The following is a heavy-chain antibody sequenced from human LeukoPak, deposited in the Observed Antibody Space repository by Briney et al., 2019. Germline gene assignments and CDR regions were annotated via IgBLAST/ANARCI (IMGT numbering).Heavy chain of an antibody. J-gene: IGHJ4*02. V-gene: IGHV3-11*01. CDR3: AREGLAVAGSIDY. D-gene: IGHD6-19*01. CDR2: ISSSGSII. Sequence: GGSLRLSCAASGFIFSDYYMSWIRQAPGKGLEWVSYISSSGSIIYYADSVKGRFTISRDNAKNSLYLQMNSLRAEDTAVYYCAREGLAVAGSIDYWGQGTQVTVSS. CDR1: GFIFSDYY.